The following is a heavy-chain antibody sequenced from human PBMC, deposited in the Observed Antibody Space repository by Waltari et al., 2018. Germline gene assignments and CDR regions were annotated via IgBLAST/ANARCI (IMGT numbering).Heavy chain of an antibody. V-gene: IGHV1-69*12. CDR1: GCTFSSYT. CDR3: ARDLNTKWELGPESY. D-gene: IGHD1-26*01. Sequence: QVQLVQSGAEVKKPGSSVTVSCKASGCTFSSYTISWVRPAPGKGLEGMGGIIPIFGTANYAQKFRGRVTITADESTSTAYMELSRLRSEDTAVYYCARDLNTKWELGPESYWGQGTLVTVS. CDR2: IIPIFGTA. J-gene: IGHJ4*02.